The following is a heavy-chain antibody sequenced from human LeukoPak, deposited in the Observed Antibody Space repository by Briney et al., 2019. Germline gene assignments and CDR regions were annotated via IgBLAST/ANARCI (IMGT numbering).Heavy chain of an antibody. J-gene: IGHJ4*02. CDR1: GFIFSSYS. Sequence: GGSLRLSCAASGFIFSSYSMNWVRQAPGKGLEWVSYIDKRSNNIYYAGSVKGRFTISRDNAKNSLYLQMNSLRDEDTAEYFCARVGYSGWDFDYWGQGTLVTVSS. V-gene: IGHV3-48*02. CDR3: ARVGYSGWDFDY. CDR2: IDKRSNNI. D-gene: IGHD5-12*01.